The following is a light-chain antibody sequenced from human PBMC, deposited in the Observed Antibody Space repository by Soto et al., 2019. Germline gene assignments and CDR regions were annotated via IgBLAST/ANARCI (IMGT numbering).Light chain of an antibody. V-gene: IGKV1-27*01. J-gene: IGKJ3*01. CDR2: AAS. CDR3: QKCNSAPFT. CDR1: QGIRNS. Sequence: DIQMTQSPSSLSASVGDRVTITCRASQGIRNSLAWYQQKPGKVPKLLIYAASTLHFGVPSRFSGSGSGTDFTLTISSLQPEDVATYFCQKCNSAPFTFGPGTKVDIK.